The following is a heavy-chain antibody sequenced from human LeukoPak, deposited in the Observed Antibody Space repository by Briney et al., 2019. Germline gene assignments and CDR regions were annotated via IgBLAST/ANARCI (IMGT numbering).Heavy chain of an antibody. D-gene: IGHD3/OR15-3a*01. Sequence: GGSLRLFCAASGFPYNSYAMNWPPQAPGKGLEGVSDNSGNGGSTCYADSVEGRFTTSRENSKITLYLQMNSLRAEDTAVYYCAKVLGPGPYDYWGQGTLVTVSS. CDR3: AKVLGPGPYDY. V-gene: IGHV3-23*01. J-gene: IGHJ4*02. CDR2: NSGNGGST. CDR1: GFPYNSYA.